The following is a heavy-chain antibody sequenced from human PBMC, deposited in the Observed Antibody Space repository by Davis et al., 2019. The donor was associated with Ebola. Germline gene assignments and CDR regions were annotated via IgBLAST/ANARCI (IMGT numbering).Heavy chain of an antibody. CDR2: IKQDGSEE. Sequence: GESLKISCASSSFSFRTYWMSWVRQAPGKGLEWVANIKQDGSEEYYVDSVKGRFTISRDNAKNSLYLQMNSLRVEDTAFYYCARGASYPGCWGQGTLVTVSA. J-gene: IGHJ4*02. D-gene: IGHD1-26*01. CDR1: SFSFRTYW. CDR3: ARGASYPGC. V-gene: IGHV3-7*03.